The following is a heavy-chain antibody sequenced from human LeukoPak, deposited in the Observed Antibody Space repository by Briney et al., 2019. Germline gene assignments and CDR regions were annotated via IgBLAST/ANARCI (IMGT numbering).Heavy chain of an antibody. CDR1: GYTFTSFG. Sequence: ASVKVSCKASGYTFTSFGFSWVRQAPGQGLEWMGWISAYNGNTNYAQKLQGRVTMTTDTSTSTAYMELRSLRSDDTAVYYCARVGIAAAGIYYYYYMDVWGKGTTVTISS. D-gene: IGHD6-13*01. V-gene: IGHV1-18*01. CDR3: ARVGIAAAGIYYYYYMDV. CDR2: ISAYNGNT. J-gene: IGHJ6*03.